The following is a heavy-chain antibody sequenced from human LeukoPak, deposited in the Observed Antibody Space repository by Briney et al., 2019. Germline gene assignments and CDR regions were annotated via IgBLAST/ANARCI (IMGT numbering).Heavy chain of an antibody. CDR1: GGSISSYY. D-gene: IGHD2-21*01. J-gene: IGHJ4*02. V-gene: IGHV4-4*07. Sequence: PSETLSLTCTVSGGSISSYYWSWIRQPAGKGLEWIGRIYTSGSTNYNPSLKSRVTMSVDTSKNQFSLKLSSVTAADTAVYYCARDGEFRMSAYCGGDCYSVFDYWGQGTLVTVSS. CDR3: ARDGEFRMSAYCGGDCYSVFDY. CDR2: IYTSGST.